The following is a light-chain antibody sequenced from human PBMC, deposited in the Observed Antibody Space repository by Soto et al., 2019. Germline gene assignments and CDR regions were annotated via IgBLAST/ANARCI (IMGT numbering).Light chain of an antibody. CDR3: SSYAGVKNFVV. V-gene: IGLV2-8*01. Sequence: QSVLTQPPSASGSPGQSVTISCTGTNSDIGTYIYVSWYQQHPGKGPRLILYEVSKRPSGVPDRFSGSKSGNTASLTVSGLQSEDEGDYYCSSYAGVKNFVVFGAGTKLTVL. CDR2: EVS. J-gene: IGLJ2*01. CDR1: NSDIGTYIY.